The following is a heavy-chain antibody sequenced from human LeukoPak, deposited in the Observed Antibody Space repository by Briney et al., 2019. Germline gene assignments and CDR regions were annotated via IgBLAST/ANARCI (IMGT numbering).Heavy chain of an antibody. D-gene: IGHD2-2*01. V-gene: IGHV4-34*01. CDR3: ARRFRYAYFDY. J-gene: IGHJ4*02. Sequence: SETLSLTCAVYGGSFSGYYWSWIRQPPGKGLEWIGEINHSGSTNYNPSLKSRVTISVDTSKNQFSLKLSSVTAADTAVYYCARRFRYAYFDYWGQGTLVTVSS. CDR1: GGSFSGYY. CDR2: INHSGST.